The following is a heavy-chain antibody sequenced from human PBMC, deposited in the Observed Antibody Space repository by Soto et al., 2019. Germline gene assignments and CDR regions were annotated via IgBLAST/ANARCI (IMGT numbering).Heavy chain of an antibody. Sequence: QVQLQESGPGLLKPSQTLSLTCTVSGGSISGAAYYWSWIRHLPGKGLEWIGYIYYTGTTYYRPSHESRVTISLDTSKNQFSLKLTSVTAADTAVYYCARDTGFYGGYNGFDPWGQGTLVTVSS. D-gene: IGHD3-16*01. J-gene: IGHJ5*02. V-gene: IGHV4-31*03. CDR2: IYYTGTT. CDR1: GGSISGAAYY. CDR3: ARDTGFYGGYNGFDP.